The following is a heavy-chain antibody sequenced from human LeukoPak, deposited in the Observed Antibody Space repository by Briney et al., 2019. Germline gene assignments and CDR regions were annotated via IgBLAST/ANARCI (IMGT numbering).Heavy chain of an antibody. Sequence: PGGSLRLSCAASGFTFSSYSMNWVRQAPGKGLEWVSSISSSSSYIYYADLVKGRFTISRDNAKNSLYLQMNSLRAEDTAVYYCAREAPNYYDSSGPLDYWGQGTLVTVSS. CDR2: ISSSSSYI. D-gene: IGHD3-22*01. V-gene: IGHV3-21*01. J-gene: IGHJ4*02. CDR3: AREAPNYYDSSGPLDY. CDR1: GFTFSSYS.